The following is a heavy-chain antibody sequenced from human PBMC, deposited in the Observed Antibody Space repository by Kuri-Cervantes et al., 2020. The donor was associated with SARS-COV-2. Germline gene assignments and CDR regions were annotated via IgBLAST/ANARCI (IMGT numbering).Heavy chain of an antibody. Sequence: ESLKISCTVSGDSMHSFYWGWIRQPPGKGLEWIGYIYYTGSPNYNPSLKSRVSISVDTSNNQFSLKLTSVTAADTAVYFCARVRAAADFGMDVWAQGTTVTVSS. CDR1: GDSMHSFY. D-gene: IGHD6-13*01. J-gene: IGHJ6*02. CDR3: ARVRAAADFGMDV. V-gene: IGHV4-59*01. CDR2: IYYTGSP.